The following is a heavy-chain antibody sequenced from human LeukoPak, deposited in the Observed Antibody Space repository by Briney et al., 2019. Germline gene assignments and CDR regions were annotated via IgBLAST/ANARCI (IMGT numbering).Heavy chain of an antibody. Sequence: PGGSLRLSCAASGFTFSSYWMSWVRQAPGKGLEWVANIKQDGSEKYYVDSVKGRFTISRDNAKNSLYLQMNSLRAEDTAVYYCTYHPSSVTHCFDYWGQGTLVTVSS. CDR3: TYHPSSVTHCFDY. CDR1: GFTFSSYW. J-gene: IGHJ4*02. D-gene: IGHD4-11*01. V-gene: IGHV3-7*01. CDR2: IKQDGSEK.